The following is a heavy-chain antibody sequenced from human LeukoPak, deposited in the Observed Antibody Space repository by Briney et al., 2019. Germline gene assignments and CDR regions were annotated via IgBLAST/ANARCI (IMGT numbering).Heavy chain of an antibody. D-gene: IGHD6-13*01. CDR1: GYTFTSYG. Sequence: GASVKVSCKASGYTFTSYGISWVRQAPGQGLEWMGWISAYNGNTNYAQKLQGRVTMTTDTSTSTAYMELRSLRSGDTAVYYCASGRAAADHYYYYGMDVWGQGTTVTVSS. V-gene: IGHV1-18*01. J-gene: IGHJ6*02. CDR2: ISAYNGNT. CDR3: ASGRAAADHYYYYGMDV.